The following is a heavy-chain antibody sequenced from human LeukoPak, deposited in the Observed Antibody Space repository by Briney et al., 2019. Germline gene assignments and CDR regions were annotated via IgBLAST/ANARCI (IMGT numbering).Heavy chain of an antibody. CDR2: ISSSGSTI. Sequence: GGSLRLSCAASGFTFSNYEMNWVRQAPGKGLEWVSYISSSGSTIYYADSVKGRFTISRDNAKNSLYLQMNSLRAEDTAVYYCARDRSPGNFDYWGQGTLVTVSS. D-gene: IGHD3-10*01. CDR3: ARDRSPGNFDY. J-gene: IGHJ4*02. CDR1: GFTFSNYE. V-gene: IGHV3-48*03.